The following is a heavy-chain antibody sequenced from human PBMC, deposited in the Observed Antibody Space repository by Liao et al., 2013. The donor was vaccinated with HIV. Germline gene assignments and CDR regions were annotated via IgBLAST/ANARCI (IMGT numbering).Heavy chain of an antibody. Sequence: QLQLQESGPGLVKPSETLSLTCTVSGGSISSSSYYWGWIRQPPGKGLEWIGSIYYSGSTYYNPSLKSRVTISVDTSKNQFSLKLSSVTAADTAVYYCARYLIWFGELSAPDYWGQGTLVTVSS. CDR2: IYYSGST. CDR1: GGSISSSSYY. D-gene: IGHD3-10*01. J-gene: IGHJ4*02. CDR3: ARYLIWFGELSAPDY. V-gene: IGHV4-39*07.